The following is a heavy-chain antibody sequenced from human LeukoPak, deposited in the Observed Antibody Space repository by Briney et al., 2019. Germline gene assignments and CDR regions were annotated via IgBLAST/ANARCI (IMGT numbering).Heavy chain of an antibody. J-gene: IGHJ4*02. CDR1: GGTFSSYA. D-gene: IGHD6-13*01. Sequence: SVKVSCKASGGTFSSYAISWVRHAPGQGLEWMGGIIPILCTANYAQKFQGRVTITADESTSTAYMELSSLRSEDAAVYYCLAAAGPPLYYFDYWGQGTLVTDSP. CDR3: LAAAGPPLYYFDY. CDR2: IIPILCTA. V-gene: IGHV1-69*13.